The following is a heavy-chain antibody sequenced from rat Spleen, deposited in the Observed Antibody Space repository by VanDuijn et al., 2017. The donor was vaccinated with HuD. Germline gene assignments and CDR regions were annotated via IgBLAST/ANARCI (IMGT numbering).Heavy chain of an antibody. J-gene: IGHJ2*01. V-gene: IGHV5-27*01. Sequence: EVQLVESGGGLVQPGRSLKLSCAASGFTFSDFYMAWVRQAPKKGLEWVASISTAGGNTYYRDSVRGRFTISRDNAKSALYLQMDSLRSEDTATYYCTTDSYFDGTYYPGGFDYWGQGVMVTVSS. D-gene: IGHD1-12*02. CDR2: ISTAGGNT. CDR1: GFTFSDFY. CDR3: TTDSYFDGTYYPGGFDY.